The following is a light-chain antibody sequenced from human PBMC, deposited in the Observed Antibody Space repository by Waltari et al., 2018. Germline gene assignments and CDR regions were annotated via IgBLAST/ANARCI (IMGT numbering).Light chain of an antibody. Sequence: IVLTQSPGTLSLSPGESATLSCRASQTRSKNYLAWYQQKPGQAPRLLIDGASSRAAGIPDRFSGSGSGTYFTLTSSRLEPDDFAMYYCQQYGSSVLYTFGQGTKLEIK. J-gene: IGKJ2*01. V-gene: IGKV3-20*01. CDR1: QTRSKNY. CDR3: QQYGSSVLYT. CDR2: GAS.